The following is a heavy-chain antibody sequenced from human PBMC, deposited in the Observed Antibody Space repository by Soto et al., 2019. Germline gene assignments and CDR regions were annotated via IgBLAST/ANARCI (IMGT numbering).Heavy chain of an antibody. J-gene: IGHJ4*02. CDR1: GINYNTYA. CDR3: ARAISGYVT. D-gene: IGHD5-12*01. Sequence: QVERVQSGAEMKKPGASVKLSCKTSGINYNTYAIHWVRQAPGQGLEWMGWINAGNGDTRYSQNFQGRVTLTRDASASTVYLDLDGVKSEDTGVYYCARAISGYVTWGQGTLVTV. CDR2: INAGNGDT. V-gene: IGHV1-3*01.